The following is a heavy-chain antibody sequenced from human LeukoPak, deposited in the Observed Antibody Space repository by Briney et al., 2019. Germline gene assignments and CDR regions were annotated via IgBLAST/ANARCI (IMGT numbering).Heavy chain of an antibody. V-gene: IGHV4-34*01. CDR1: GGSISSYY. CDR3: ARLVATIRAGYYYYMDV. Sequence: SETLSLTCTVSGGSISSYYWSWIRQPPGKGLEWIGEINHSGSTNYNPSLKSRVTISVDTSKNQFSLKLSSVTAADTAVYYCARLVATIRAGYYYYMDVWGKGTTVTVSS. D-gene: IGHD5-12*01. CDR2: INHSGST. J-gene: IGHJ6*03.